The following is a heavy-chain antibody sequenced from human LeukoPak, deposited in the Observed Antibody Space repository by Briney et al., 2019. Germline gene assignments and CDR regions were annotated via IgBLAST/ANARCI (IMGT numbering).Heavy chain of an antibody. D-gene: IGHD6-19*01. CDR1: GGSISSYY. CDR3: ARSSGWYEYWFDP. Sequence: SETLSLTCTVSGGSISSYYWSWIRQPPGEGLEWIGYIYYSGSTNYNPSLKSRVTISVDTSKNQFSLKLSSVTAADTAVYYCARSSGWYEYWFDPWGQGTLVTVSS. V-gene: IGHV4-59*01. CDR2: IYYSGST. J-gene: IGHJ5*02.